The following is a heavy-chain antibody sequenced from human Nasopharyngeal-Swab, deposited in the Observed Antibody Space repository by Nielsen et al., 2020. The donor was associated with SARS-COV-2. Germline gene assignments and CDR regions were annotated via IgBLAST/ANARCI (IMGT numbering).Heavy chain of an antibody. V-gene: IGHV3-48*03. CDR2: ISSSGRNM. Sequence: GGSLRLSCAASGFTFSNYEMNRVRQAPGKGLEWVSYISSSGRNMYYADSVKGRFIISRDNATKSLFLQMSSLRAEDTAVYYCARENGGSVLVSYMDVWGKGTTVTVSS. D-gene: IGHD4-23*01. CDR1: GFTFSNYE. J-gene: IGHJ6*03. CDR3: ARENGGSVLVSYMDV.